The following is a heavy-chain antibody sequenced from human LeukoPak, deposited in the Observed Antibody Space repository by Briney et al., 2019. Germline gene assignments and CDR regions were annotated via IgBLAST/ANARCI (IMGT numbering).Heavy chain of an antibody. CDR2: ISGSGGNT. V-gene: IGHV3-23*01. CDR3: ARLGYSSGSDY. J-gene: IGHJ4*02. CDR1: GFTFSNYA. Sequence: GGSLRLSCAASGFTFSNYAINWVRQAPGKGLEWVSSISGSGGNTYYADSVRGRFTISRDNSKSILYLQMNSLRVEDTAVYYCARLGYSSGSDYWGQGTLVTVSS. D-gene: IGHD6-19*01.